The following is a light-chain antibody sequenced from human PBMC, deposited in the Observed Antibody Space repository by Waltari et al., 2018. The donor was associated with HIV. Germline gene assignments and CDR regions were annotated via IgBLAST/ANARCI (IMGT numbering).Light chain of an antibody. CDR3: QQYGSSPLT. CDR1: QSVSSSY. J-gene: IGKJ4*01. CDR2: GAS. V-gene: IGKV3-20*01. Sequence: SLSPGERATLSCRASQSVSSSYLAWYQQKPGQAPRLLIYGASSRATGIPDRFSGSGSGTDFTLTISRLEPEDFAVYYCQQYGSSPLTFGGGTKVEIK.